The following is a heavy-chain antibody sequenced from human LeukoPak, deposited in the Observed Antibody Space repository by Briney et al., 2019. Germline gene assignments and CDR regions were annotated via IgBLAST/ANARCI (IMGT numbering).Heavy chain of an antibody. J-gene: IGHJ4*02. Sequence: GGSLRLSCAASGFTFSTYAMSWVRLAPGKGLEWVSTISDSGGETYYADSVKGRFTISRDNSKNTLYPQMNSLRAEDTAFYYCAKSHSVAQRGYFDFWGQGTLVTVSS. CDR1: GFTFSTYA. V-gene: IGHV3-23*01. CDR2: ISDSGGET. D-gene: IGHD3-10*01. CDR3: AKSHSVAQRGYFDF.